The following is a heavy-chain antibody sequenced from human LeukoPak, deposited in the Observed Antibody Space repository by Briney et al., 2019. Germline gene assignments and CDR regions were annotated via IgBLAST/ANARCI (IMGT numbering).Heavy chain of an antibody. Sequence: PSETLSLTCTVSGGSISSYYWSWIRQPPGKGLEWIGYTHYSGSTNYNPSLKSRVTISVDTSKNQFSLKLRSVTAADTAVHYCARGQQLVWGGYYYYYMDVWGKGTTVTVS. CDR2: THYSGST. J-gene: IGHJ6*03. CDR1: GGSISSYY. V-gene: IGHV4-59*01. CDR3: ARGQQLVWGGYYYYYMDV. D-gene: IGHD6-13*01.